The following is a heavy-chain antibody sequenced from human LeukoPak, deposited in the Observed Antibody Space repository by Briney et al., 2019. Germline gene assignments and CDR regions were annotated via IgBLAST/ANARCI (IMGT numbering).Heavy chain of an antibody. CDR1: GYTFTGYY. V-gene: IGHV1-2*02. CDR3: ARGYYDSSAYYSADY. D-gene: IGHD3-22*01. J-gene: IGHJ4*02. CDR2: INPNSGGT. Sequence: TSVKVSCKASGYTFTGYYMHWVRQAPGQGLEWMGWINPNSGGTNYAQKFQVRVTMTRDTSISTAYMELTRLRSDDTAVYYCARGYYDSSAYYSADYWGQGTLVTVSS.